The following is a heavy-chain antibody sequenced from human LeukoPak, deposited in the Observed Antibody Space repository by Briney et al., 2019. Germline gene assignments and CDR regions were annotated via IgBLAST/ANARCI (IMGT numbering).Heavy chain of an antibody. V-gene: IGHV3-66*02. Sequence: PGGSLRLSCAASRFTVSSNYMSWVRQAPGKGLEWVSVIYSGGSTYYADSVKGRFTISKDNSKNTLYLQMNSLRAEDTAVYYCAREAVDDYGDYTPFDYWGQGTLVTVSS. D-gene: IGHD4-17*01. CDR1: RFTVSSNY. CDR3: AREAVDDYGDYTPFDY. J-gene: IGHJ4*02. CDR2: IYSGGST.